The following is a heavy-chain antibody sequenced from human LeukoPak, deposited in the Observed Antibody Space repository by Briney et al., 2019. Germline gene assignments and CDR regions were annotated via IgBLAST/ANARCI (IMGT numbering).Heavy chain of an antibody. CDR3: ARLTSVDSVMDV. D-gene: IGHD5/OR15-5a*01. J-gene: IGHJ6*02. CDR1: GGSISRDY. Sequence: ETLSLTCTVSGGSISRDYWSWIRQPPGKGLEWIGYIYHRGSSNYNPSLKSRVTISVDTSKNQYSLNLISVTAADTAVYYCARLTSVDSVMDVWGQGTTVTVS. V-gene: IGHV4-59*01. CDR2: IYHRGSS.